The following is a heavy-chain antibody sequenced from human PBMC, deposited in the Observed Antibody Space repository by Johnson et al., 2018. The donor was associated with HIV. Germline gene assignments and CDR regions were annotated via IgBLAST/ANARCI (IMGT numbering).Heavy chain of an antibody. V-gene: IGHV3-74*03. D-gene: IGHD6-13*01. J-gene: IGHJ3*02. Sequence: EQLVESGGDSVQPGGSLRLSCAASGFTFSSHWMHWVRQVPVKGLVWVARISSDGSDTAYVDSVKGRFTISRDNAKNSLYLQMNSLRAEDTAVYYCARGEDSSSWSVGAFDIWGQGTMVTVSS. CDR2: ISSDGSDT. CDR1: GFTFSSHW. CDR3: ARGEDSSSWSVGAFDI.